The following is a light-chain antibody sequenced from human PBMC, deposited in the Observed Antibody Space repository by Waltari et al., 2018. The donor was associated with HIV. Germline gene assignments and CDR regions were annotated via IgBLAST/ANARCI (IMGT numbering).Light chain of an antibody. V-gene: IGLV10-54*01. CDR2: RNN. J-gene: IGLJ3*02. Sequence: QAGLTQPPSVSKGLRQTATLTCTGNSNNVGYQGAAWLQQHQGHPPKLLSYRNNNRPSGISERLSASRSGNPASLTITGLQPEDEADSYCSAWDSSLSAWVFGGGTKLTVL. CDR1: SNNVGYQG. CDR3: SAWDSSLSAWV.